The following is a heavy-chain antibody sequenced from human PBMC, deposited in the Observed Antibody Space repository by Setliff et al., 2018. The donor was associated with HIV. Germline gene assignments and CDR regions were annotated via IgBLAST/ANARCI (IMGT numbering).Heavy chain of an antibody. V-gene: IGHV4-39*07. J-gene: IGHJ6*02. Sequence: SETLSLTCTVSGGSISSTTYYWGWIRQPPGKGLEWIGSIYYTGSTDYNPSLMSRVTISLDTPKNQFSLKLNSVIAADTAVYYCASVFESSAYSYYYGMDVWGQGTTVTVSS. CDR2: IYYTGST. CDR3: ASVFESSAYSYYYGMDV. CDR1: GGSISSTTYY. D-gene: IGHD3-22*01.